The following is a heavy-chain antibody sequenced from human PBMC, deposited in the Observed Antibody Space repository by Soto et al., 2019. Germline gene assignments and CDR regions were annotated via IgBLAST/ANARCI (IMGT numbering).Heavy chain of an antibody. V-gene: IGHV3-30*18. CDR2: ISYDGSNK. CDR3: AKERVVVTATPDFDY. Sequence: QVQLVESGGGVVQPGRSLRLSCAASGFTFSSYGMHWVRQAPGKGLEWVAVISYDGSNKYYADSVKGRFTISRDNSKNTVYLQMNSLRAEDKAVYYCAKERVVVTATPDFDYWGQGTLVTVSS. D-gene: IGHD2-21*02. J-gene: IGHJ4*02. CDR1: GFTFSSYG.